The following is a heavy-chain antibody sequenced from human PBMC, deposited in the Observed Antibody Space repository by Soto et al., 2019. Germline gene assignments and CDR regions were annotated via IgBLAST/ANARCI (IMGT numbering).Heavy chain of an antibody. CDR3: ARGSKNSSGSTLKRWNYYYGMDV. Sequence: PGGSLRLSCAASGFTFSSYAMHWVRQAPGKGLEWVAVISYDGSNKYYADSVKGRFTISRDNSKNTLYLQMNSLRAEDTAVYYCARGSKNSSGSTLKRWNYYYGMDVWGQGTTVTVSS. V-gene: IGHV3-30-3*01. J-gene: IGHJ6*02. CDR2: ISYDGSNK. D-gene: IGHD3-22*01. CDR1: GFTFSSYA.